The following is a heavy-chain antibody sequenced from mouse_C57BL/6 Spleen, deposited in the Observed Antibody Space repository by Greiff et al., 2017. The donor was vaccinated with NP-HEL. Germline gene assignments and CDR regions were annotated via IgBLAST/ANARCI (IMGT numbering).Heavy chain of an antibody. CDR2: ISNLAYSI. D-gene: IGHD1-1*01. CDR3: ARPRHYYGSSPFAY. J-gene: IGHJ3*01. Sequence: DVKLVESGGGLVQPGGSLKLSCAASGFTFSDYGMAWVRQAPRKGPEWVAFISNLAYSIYSADTVTGRFTISRENAKNTLYLEMSSLRSEDTAMYYCARPRHYYGSSPFAYWGQGTLVTVSA. CDR1: GFTFSDYG. V-gene: IGHV5-15*01.